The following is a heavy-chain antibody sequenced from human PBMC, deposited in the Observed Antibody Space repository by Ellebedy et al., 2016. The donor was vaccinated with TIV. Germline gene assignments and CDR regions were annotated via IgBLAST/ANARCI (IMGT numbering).Heavy chain of an antibody. J-gene: IGHJ6*02. V-gene: IGHV1-8*02. CDR3: ARGFDGSGSYYYYGMDV. D-gene: IGHD3-10*01. CDR2: MNPDSGKT. CDR1: GYSFATYG. Sequence: AASVKVSCKASGYSFATYGVTWVRQASGQGLEWMGWMNPDSGKTGCAQKFQGRVTMTRNTSISTAYLELSSLRSEDTAVYYCARGFDGSGSYYYYGMDVWGQGTTVTVSS.